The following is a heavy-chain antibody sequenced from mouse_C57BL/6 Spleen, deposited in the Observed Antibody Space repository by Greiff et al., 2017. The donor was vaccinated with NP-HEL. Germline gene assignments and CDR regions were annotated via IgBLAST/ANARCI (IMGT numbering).Heavy chain of an antibody. Sequence: VKLMESGPGLVAPSQSLSITCTVSGFSLTSYAISWVRQPPGKGLEWLGVIWTGGGTNYNSALKSRLSISKDNSKSQVFLKMNSLQTDDTARYYCATITTVVAKAMDYWGQGTSVTVSS. CDR2: IWTGGGT. V-gene: IGHV2-9-1*01. D-gene: IGHD1-1*01. CDR3: ATITTVVAKAMDY. J-gene: IGHJ4*01. CDR1: GFSLTSYA.